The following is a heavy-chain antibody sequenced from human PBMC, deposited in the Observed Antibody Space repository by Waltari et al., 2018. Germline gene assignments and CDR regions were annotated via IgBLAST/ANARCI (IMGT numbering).Heavy chain of an antibody. Sequence: QVQLVESGGGLVKPGGSLRLSCSASGFTFSDHDLSLIRQAPGKGLEWVSYISSSGSTIYYADSVKGRFTISRDNAKNSLYLQMNSLRAEDTAVYYCARRNYPYYYYGMDVWGQGTTVTVSS. D-gene: IGHD1-1*01. J-gene: IGHJ6*02. CDR3: ARRNYPYYYYGMDV. CDR2: ISSSGSTI. CDR1: GFTFSDHD. V-gene: IGHV3-11*04.